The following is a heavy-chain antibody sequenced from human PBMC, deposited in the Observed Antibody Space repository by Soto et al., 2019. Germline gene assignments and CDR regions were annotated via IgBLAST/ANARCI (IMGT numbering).Heavy chain of an antibody. J-gene: IGHJ5*02. CDR1: GDSISRSSHY. Sequence: PSETLSLTCSVSGDSISRSSHYWGWIRQPPGKGLEWIGCIYFSGNAYYNPSLKSRVTISVDTSKNQFSLKLSSVTAADTAVYYCARSVTPWGQGTLVTVSS. V-gene: IGHV4-39*07. D-gene: IGHD3-10*01. CDR3: ARSVTP. CDR2: IYFSGNA.